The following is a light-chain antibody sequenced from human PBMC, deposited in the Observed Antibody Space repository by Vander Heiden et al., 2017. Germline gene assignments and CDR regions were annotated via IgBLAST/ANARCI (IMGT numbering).Light chain of an antibody. CDR1: QDISNY. CDR2: DAS. CDR3: QQDDNLPLT. J-gene: IGKJ4*01. V-gene: IGKV1-33*01. Sequence: DIQMTQSPSSLSASVGDRVTITCQASQDISNYLNWYQQKPGKAPKLLIYDASNLETGVPSRFSGSGSGTDFTFTISSLQPEDIATYYCQQDDNLPLTFGAGTKVELK.